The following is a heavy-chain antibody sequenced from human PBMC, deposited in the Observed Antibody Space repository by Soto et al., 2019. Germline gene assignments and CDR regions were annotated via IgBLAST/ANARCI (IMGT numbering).Heavy chain of an antibody. D-gene: IGHD3-22*01. CDR2: ISSNGGST. Sequence: GGSLRLSCAASGFTLSGYAMDWVRQAPGKGLEYVSGISSNGGSTYYADSVKGRFTISRDNSKNTLYLQMSSLRAEDTAVYYCVNTYYYDSSGLRFDYWGQGTLVTVSS. J-gene: IGHJ4*02. CDR1: GFTLSGYA. V-gene: IGHV3-64D*08. CDR3: VNTYYYDSSGLRFDY.